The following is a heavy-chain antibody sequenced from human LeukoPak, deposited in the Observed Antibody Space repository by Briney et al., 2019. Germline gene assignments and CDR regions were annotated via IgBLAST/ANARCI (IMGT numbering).Heavy chain of an antibody. CDR1: GFTFSSYS. D-gene: IGHD6-13*01. Sequence: GGSLRLSCAASGFTFSSYSMTWVRQASGKGLEWVSAISGSGGSTYYADSVKGRFTISRDNSKNTLYLQMNSLRAEDTAVYYCAKDGSSWYPRDYYMDVWGKGTTVTISS. CDR3: AKDGSSWYPRDYYMDV. CDR2: ISGSGGST. J-gene: IGHJ6*03. V-gene: IGHV3-23*01.